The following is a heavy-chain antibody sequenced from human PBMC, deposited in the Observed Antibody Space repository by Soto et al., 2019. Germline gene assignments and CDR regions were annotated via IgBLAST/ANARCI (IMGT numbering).Heavy chain of an antibody. Sequence: QVQLVQSGAEVKKPGASVKVSCKASGYTFTSYGISWVRQAPGQGLEWMGWISAYNGNTNYAQKLQGRVTMTTDTTTSTTYMELGSLRSADTSVYYCASDYGFGELCDPWGQGTLVTVSS. CDR1: GYTFTSYG. V-gene: IGHV1-18*01. J-gene: IGHJ5*02. CDR2: ISAYNGNT. CDR3: ASDYGFGELCDP. D-gene: IGHD3-10*01.